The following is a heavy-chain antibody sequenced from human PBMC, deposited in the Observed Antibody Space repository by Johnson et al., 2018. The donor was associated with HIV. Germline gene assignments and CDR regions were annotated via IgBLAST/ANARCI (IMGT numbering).Heavy chain of an antibody. Sequence: QMQLVESGGGLVQPGGSLRLSCAASGFTFSSYGMHWVRQAPGKGLEWVAFIRYDGSNKYYADSVKGRFTISRDNSKNTLYLQMNSLRAEDTAVYYCAKDSTYYGGSSGAFDIWGQGTMVTVSS. V-gene: IGHV3-30*02. CDR2: IRYDGSNK. CDR3: AKDSTYYGGSSGAFDI. D-gene: IGHD3-10*01. J-gene: IGHJ3*02. CDR1: GFTFSSYG.